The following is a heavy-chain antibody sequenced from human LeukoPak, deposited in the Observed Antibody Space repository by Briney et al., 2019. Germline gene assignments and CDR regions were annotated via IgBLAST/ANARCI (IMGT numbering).Heavy chain of an antibody. CDR1: GYSFTSYW. V-gene: IGHV5-51*01. CDR2: IYPGDSDT. J-gene: IGHJ4*02. D-gene: IGHD5-12*01. Sequence: GESLKISCKGSGYSFTSYWLDWVRQMPGKGLEWIGIIYPGDSDTRYSPSFQGQVTISADKSISTAYLQWSSLKASDTAMYYCASLVGLRRSGLRGYFDYWGQGTLVTVSS. CDR3: ASLVGLRRSGLRGYFDY.